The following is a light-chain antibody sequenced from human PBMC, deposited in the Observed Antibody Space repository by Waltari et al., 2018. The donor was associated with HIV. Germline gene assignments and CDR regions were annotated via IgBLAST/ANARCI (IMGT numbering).Light chain of an antibody. CDR1: SGHSYYA. V-gene: IGLV4-69*01. CDR3: QTWGTGIV. Sequence: QLVLTQSPSASASLGASVKLTCTLSSGHSYYAIAWHQQQPEKGPRFLMKLNSDGSHSKGDGIPARFPGSSSGSERYLTISSLQSEDEADYYCQTWGTGIVFGGGTKLTVL. CDR2: LNSDGSH. J-gene: IGLJ2*01.